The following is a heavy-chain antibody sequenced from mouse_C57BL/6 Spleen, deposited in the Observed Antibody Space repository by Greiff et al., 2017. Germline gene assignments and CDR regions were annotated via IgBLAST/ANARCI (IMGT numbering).Heavy chain of an antibody. Sequence: VQLQQSGPELVKPCASVTISCTASGYSFTDYNMNWVKQSNGKSLEWIGVINPNDGTTSYNQKFKGKATLTVDPSSSPDYMQLNILTSEDSAVYYCARKGAAQATRGNYFDYWGQGTTLTVSS. V-gene: IGHV1-39*01. CDR3: ARKGAAQATRGNYFDY. CDR1: GYSFTDYN. CDR2: INPNDGTT. D-gene: IGHD3-2*02. J-gene: IGHJ2*01.